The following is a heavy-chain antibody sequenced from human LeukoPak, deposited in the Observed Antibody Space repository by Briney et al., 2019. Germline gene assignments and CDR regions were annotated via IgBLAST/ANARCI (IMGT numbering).Heavy chain of an antibody. J-gene: IGHJ4*02. D-gene: IGHD2-21*02. V-gene: IGHV3-30-3*01. CDR3: AKDRIVVVTATLNY. CDR2: ISYDGSNK. Sequence: GGSLRLSCAASGFTFNSYAMHWVRQAPGRGLEWVAVISYDGSNKYYADSVKGRFTISRDNSKNTLYLQMNGLRAEDTAVYYCAKDRIVVVTATLNYWGQGTLVTVSS. CDR1: GFTFNSYA.